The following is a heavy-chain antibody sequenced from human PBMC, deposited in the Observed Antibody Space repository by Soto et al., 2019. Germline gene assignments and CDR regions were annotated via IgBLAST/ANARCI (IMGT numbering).Heavy chain of an antibody. V-gene: IGHV4-39*01. CDR1: GGSISSGTYS. CDR3: ARLGGYCTTSCYGYYAMDV. J-gene: IGHJ6*02. D-gene: IGHD2-8*01. Sequence: TSETLSLTCTVSGGSISSGTYSWGWIRQPPGKGLEWIGTFYYSGSTNYKPSLKSRDTMSVDTSKNQFTKKERYVTAADTALYYCARLGGYCTTSCYGYYAMDVWGQGTTVT. CDR2: FYYSGST.